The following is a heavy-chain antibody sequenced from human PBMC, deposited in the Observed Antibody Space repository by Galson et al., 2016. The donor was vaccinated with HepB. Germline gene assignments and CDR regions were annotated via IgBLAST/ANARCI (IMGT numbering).Heavy chain of an antibody. J-gene: IGHJ3*02. Sequence: SLRLSCAASGFTFSSYGIHWVHQAPGKGLEWVALIWYDGTNEYYADSVKGRFTISRDNFKNTLYLQMNSLRAEDTAVYYCAKDIGYCSGGTCPNDAFDIWGQGTMVTVSS. CDR3: AKDIGYCSGGTCPNDAFDI. CDR2: IWYDGTNE. V-gene: IGHV3-33*06. CDR1: GFTFSSYG. D-gene: IGHD2-15*01.